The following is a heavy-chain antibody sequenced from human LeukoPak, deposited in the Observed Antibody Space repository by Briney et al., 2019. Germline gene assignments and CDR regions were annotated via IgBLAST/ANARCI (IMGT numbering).Heavy chain of an antibody. Sequence: ASVKVSCKASGYTFTSYDINLVRQATGQGLEWMGWMNPNSGNTGYAQEFQGRVTMTRNTSISTAYMELSSLRSEDTAVYYCAREVMTTVTMYDYWGQGTLVTVSS. CDR2: MNPNSGNT. D-gene: IGHD4-17*01. V-gene: IGHV1-8*01. J-gene: IGHJ4*02. CDR1: GYTFTSYD. CDR3: AREVMTTVTMYDY.